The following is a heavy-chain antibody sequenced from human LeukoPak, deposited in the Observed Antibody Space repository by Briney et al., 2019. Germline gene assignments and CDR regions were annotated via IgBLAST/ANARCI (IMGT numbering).Heavy chain of an antibody. D-gene: IGHD6-13*01. CDR2: ISGRGASK. CDR1: GLTFNNYA. Sequence: GGSLRLSCAVSGLTFNNYAMSWVRQAPGKGLEWVSGISGRGASKYYADSVKGRFTISRDNSKNTLYLQMNSLRAEDTAVYYCARLTSSWYQDWYFDLWGRGTLVTVSS. V-gene: IGHV3-23*01. J-gene: IGHJ2*01. CDR3: ARLTSSWYQDWYFDL.